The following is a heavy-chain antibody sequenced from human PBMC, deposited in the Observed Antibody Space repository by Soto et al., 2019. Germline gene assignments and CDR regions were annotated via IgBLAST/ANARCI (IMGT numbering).Heavy chain of an antibody. Sequence: GGSLRLSCAASGFTFSNAWMSWVRQAPGKGLEWVGRIKSKTDGGTTDYAAPVKGRFTISRDDSKNTLYLQMNSLRAEDTAVYYCARDLFYQLLPFDYWGQGTLVTVSS. CDR3: ARDLFYQLLPFDY. CDR2: IKSKTDGGTT. CDR1: GFTFSNAW. D-gene: IGHD2-2*01. J-gene: IGHJ4*02. V-gene: IGHV3-15*01.